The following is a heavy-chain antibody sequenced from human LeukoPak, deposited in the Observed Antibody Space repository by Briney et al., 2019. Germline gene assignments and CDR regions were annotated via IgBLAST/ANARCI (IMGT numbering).Heavy chain of an antibody. CDR2: INPNSGGT. Sequence: ASVKVSCKASGYAFTGYYMHWVRQAPGQGLEWMGWINPNSGGTNYAQKFQGRVTMTRDTSISTAYMELSRLRSDDTAVYYCARGQADYDILTGYYPLGYWGQGTLVTVSS. D-gene: IGHD3-9*01. CDR3: ARGQADYDILTGYYPLGY. CDR1: GYAFTGYY. V-gene: IGHV1-2*02. J-gene: IGHJ4*02.